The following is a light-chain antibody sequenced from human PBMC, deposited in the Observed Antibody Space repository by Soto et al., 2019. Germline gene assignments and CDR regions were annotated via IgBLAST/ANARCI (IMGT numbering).Light chain of an antibody. CDR1: QDILSW. Sequence: DIQMTQSPSSVSASVGDTVTITCRASQDILSWLAWYQQKPGEAPRLLIYASSNLQSGVPSRFSGSRSGTDFTLTTSSLRPEDFATYYCQQANTFPITFGPGTRLDIK. CDR2: ASS. J-gene: IGKJ3*01. CDR3: QQANTFPIT. V-gene: IGKV1-12*01.